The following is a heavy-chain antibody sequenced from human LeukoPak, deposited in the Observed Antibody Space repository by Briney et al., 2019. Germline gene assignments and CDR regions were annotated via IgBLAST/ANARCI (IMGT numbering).Heavy chain of an antibody. D-gene: IGHD2-15*01. J-gene: IGHJ5*02. Sequence: GASVKVSFKASGYTFTSYGITWLRPAPGQGPEWMGWISPNNAKTDSAQNFQGRVSMTTDTSTSTAYMELTRLRSDDTAVYYWARAVRGDCHTGTCYSWFDPWGQGTLVTVSS. CDR1: GYTFTSYG. CDR2: ISPNNAKT. CDR3: ARAVRGDCHTGTCYSWFDP. V-gene: IGHV1-18*01.